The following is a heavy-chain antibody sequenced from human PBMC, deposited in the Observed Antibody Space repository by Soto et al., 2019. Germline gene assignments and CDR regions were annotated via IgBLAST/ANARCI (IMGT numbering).Heavy chain of an antibody. V-gene: IGHV4-59*01. CDR3: ARGWRQLVPTWFDP. D-gene: IGHD6-6*01. CDR1: GGSISSYY. J-gene: IGHJ5*02. CDR2: IYYSGST. Sequence: QVQLQESGPGLVKPSETLSLTCTVSGGSISSYYWSWIRQPPGKGLEWIGYIYYSGSTNYTPTLKSRVTTSVDTAKNQCSLKLSSVTAADTAVYYCARGWRQLVPTWFDPWGQGTLVTVSS.